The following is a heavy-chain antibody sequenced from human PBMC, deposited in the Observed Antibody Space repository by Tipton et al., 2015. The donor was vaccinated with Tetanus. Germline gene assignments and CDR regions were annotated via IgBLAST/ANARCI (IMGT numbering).Heavy chain of an antibody. V-gene: IGHV5-51*01. CDR2: IHPGDSDT. Sequence: QLVQSGGGVKKPGESLKMSCKGSGYSFTNYWIGWVRQMPGKGLEWMGIIHPGDSDTRYSPSFQGQVTISADKSISTAYLQWSSLKASDSAMYYCARHTSGSYHAPFDYWGQGTLVTVSS. J-gene: IGHJ4*02. CDR3: ARHTSGSYHAPFDY. CDR1: GYSFTNYW. D-gene: IGHD1-26*01.